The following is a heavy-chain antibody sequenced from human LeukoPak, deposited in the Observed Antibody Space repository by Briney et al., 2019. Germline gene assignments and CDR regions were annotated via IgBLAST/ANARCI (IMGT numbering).Heavy chain of an antibody. V-gene: IGHV4-59*11. J-gene: IGHJ5*02. Sequence: SETLSLTCTVSGGSISSHYWSWIRQPPGKGLEWIGYIYYSGSTNYNPSLKSRVTTSVDTSKNQFSLRLSSVTAADTAVYYCARGREGFDPWGQGTLVTVSS. CDR2: IYYSGST. CDR3: ARGREGFDP. CDR1: GGSISSHY.